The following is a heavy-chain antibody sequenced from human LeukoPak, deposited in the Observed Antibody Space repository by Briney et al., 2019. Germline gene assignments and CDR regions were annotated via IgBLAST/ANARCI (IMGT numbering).Heavy chain of an antibody. D-gene: IGHD2-2*01. CDR1: VGTFSSYA. Sequence: SVNVSCKASVGTFSSYAISWVRQSPGHGLEWMGRIIPIRGIANYAQKFQGRVTITAHKSTSTAYMELSSLRSENTAVYYCARGQLLPGYYGMDVWGQGTTVTVSS. CDR3: ARGQLLPGYYGMDV. CDR2: IIPIRGIA. V-gene: IGHV1-69*04. J-gene: IGHJ6*02.